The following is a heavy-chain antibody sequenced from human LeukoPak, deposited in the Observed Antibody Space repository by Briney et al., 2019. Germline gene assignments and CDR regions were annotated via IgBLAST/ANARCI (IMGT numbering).Heavy chain of an antibody. D-gene: IGHD1-1*01. V-gene: IGHV1-69*05. Sequence: ASVKVSCKASGGTFSSYAISWVRQAPGQGLEWTGGIIPIFGTANYAQKFQGRVTITTDESTSTAYMELSSLRSEDTAVYYCAGDDHPQLKYYYYYMDVWGKGTTVTVSS. J-gene: IGHJ6*03. CDR1: GGTFSSYA. CDR3: AGDDHPQLKYYYYYMDV. CDR2: IIPIFGTA.